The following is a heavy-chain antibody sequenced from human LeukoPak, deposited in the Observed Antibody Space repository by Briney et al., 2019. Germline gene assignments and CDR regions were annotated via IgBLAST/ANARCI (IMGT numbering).Heavy chain of an antibody. D-gene: IGHD6-13*01. CDR1: GGSFSGFY. CDR2: IHQSVGT. V-gene: IGHV4-34*01. J-gene: IGHJ1*01. CDR3: ATITAPVNLVFRRKKKEYVQS. Sequence: SETLSLTCAVYGGSFSGFYWSWIRQAPGKGLEWIGEIHQSVGTNYNPSLKSRVTISVDASKKQFSLKLSSVTAADTAVYYCATITAPVNLVFRRKKKEYVQSWGQGTLVTVSS.